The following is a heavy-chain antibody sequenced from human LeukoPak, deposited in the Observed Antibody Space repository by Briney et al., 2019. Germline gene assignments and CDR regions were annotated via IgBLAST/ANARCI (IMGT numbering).Heavy chain of an antibody. Sequence: GGSLRLSCAASGFAFSRYGMHWVRHAPGKGLEWVAFIRFDGSNKYLADSVKGRFTISRDNSKNTLSLQTNSLRVEDTAVYYCAKDYYYGSGSPYYVDKWGQGTLVTVSS. CDR3: AKDYYYGSGSPYYVDK. CDR1: GFAFSRYG. V-gene: IGHV3-30*02. J-gene: IGHJ4*02. CDR2: IRFDGSNK. D-gene: IGHD3-10*01.